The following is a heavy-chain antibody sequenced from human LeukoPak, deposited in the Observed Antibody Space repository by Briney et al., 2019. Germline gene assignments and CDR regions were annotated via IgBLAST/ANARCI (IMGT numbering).Heavy chain of an antibody. D-gene: IGHD1-1*01. J-gene: IGHJ5*02. CDR3: ARGTGTGSWFDP. Sequence: SETLSLTCAVYGGSFSGYYWSWIRQPPGKGLEWIGEVNHSGSTNYNPSLKSRVTISVDTSKNQFSLKLSSVTAADTAVYYCARGTGTGSWFDPWGQGTLVTVSS. CDR2: VNHSGST. V-gene: IGHV4-34*01. CDR1: GGSFSGYY.